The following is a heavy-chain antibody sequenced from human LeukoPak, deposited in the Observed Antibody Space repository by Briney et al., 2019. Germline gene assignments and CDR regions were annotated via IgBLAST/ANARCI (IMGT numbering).Heavy chain of an antibody. CDR1: GFTFSSYG. D-gene: IGHD1-26*01. J-gene: IGHJ4*02. CDR2: ISYDGSNK. CDR3: ARATYSGSYWADWDYFDY. Sequence: PGGSLRLSCAASGFTFSSYGMHWVRQAPGKGLEWVAVISYDGSNKYYADSVKGRFTISRDDSKNTLYLQMNSLRAEDTAVYYCARATYSGSYWADWDYFDYWGQGTLVTVSS. V-gene: IGHV3-30*03.